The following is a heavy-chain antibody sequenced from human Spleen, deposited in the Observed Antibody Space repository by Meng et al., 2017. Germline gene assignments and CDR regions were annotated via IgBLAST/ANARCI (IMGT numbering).Heavy chain of an antibody. V-gene: IGHV1-3*01. D-gene: IGHD2-21*01. J-gene: IGHJ4*02. CDR1: GYVFTSYA. CDR2: INADNGNT. CDR3: ARESWQMVNDY. Sequence: HGRLVQSGSCVKKPGASLKVSCKASGYVFTSYAMHWVRQAPGQRLEWMGWINADNGNTKYSQKFQERVIITRDTSASTVYMELSSLRSEDTAMYYCARESWQMVNDYWGQGTLVTVSS.